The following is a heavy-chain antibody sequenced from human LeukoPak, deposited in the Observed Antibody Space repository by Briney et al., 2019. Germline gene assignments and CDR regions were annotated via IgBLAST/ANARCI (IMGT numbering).Heavy chain of an antibody. CDR1: GFTVSSYA. D-gene: IGHD3-22*01. CDR2: ISGSGGST. V-gene: IGHV3-23*01. CDR3: AKDRSVTMIVVVTPDAFDI. J-gene: IGHJ3*02. Sequence: GGSLRLSCAASGFTVSSYAMSWVRQAPGKGLEWVSAISGSGGSTYYADSVKGRFTISRDNSKNTLYLQMNSLRAEDTAVYYCAKDRSVTMIVVVTPDAFDIWGQGTMVTVSS.